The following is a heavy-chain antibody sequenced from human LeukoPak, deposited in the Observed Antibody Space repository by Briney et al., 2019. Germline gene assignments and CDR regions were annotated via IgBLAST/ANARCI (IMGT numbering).Heavy chain of an antibody. V-gene: IGHV4-59*01. D-gene: IGHD3-10*01. CDR1: GGSISSYY. CDR3: AREVQLLWFGELLSWFDP. CDR2: VYYSGST. Sequence: PSETLSLNCTVSGGSISSYYWSWIRQPPGKGLEWIGYVYYSGSTNYNPSLKSRVTISVDTSKNQFSLKLSSVTAADTAVYYCAREVQLLWFGELLSWFDPWGQGTLVTVSS. J-gene: IGHJ5*02.